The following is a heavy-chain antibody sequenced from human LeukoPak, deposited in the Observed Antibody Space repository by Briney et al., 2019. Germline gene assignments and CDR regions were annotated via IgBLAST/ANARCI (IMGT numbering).Heavy chain of an antibody. CDR3: ARDHYYDGRGRFDP. CDR1: GGSVTSGIYH. Sequence: SETLSLTCSVSGGSVTSGIYHWAWIRQPPGKGLEWIGSVYFDGATHYNPSLQSRVTISVDTSKNQFSLRLNSVTAADTALYFCARDHYYDGRGRFDPWGQGTLVTVSS. D-gene: IGHD3-16*01. J-gene: IGHJ5*02. V-gene: IGHV4-39*07. CDR2: VYFDGAT.